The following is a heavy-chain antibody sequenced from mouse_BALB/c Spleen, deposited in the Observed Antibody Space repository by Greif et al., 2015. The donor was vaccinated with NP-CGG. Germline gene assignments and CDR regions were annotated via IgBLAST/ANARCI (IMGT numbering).Heavy chain of an antibody. CDR2: IDPENGDT. J-gene: IGHJ2*01. D-gene: IGHD1-1*01. V-gene: IGHV14-4*02. Sequence: VHVKQSGAELVRSGASVKLSCTASGFNIKDYYMHWVKQRPEQGLEWIGWIDPENGDTEYAPKFQGKATMTADTSSNTAYLQLSSLTSEDTAVYYCNAPYYGSSFDYWGQGTTLTVSS. CDR1: GFNIKDYY. CDR3: NAPYYGSSFDY.